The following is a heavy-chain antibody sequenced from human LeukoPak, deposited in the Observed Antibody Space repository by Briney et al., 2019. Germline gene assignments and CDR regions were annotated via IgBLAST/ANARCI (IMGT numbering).Heavy chain of an antibody. CDR2: IFYLGST. V-gene: IGHV4-30-4*02. D-gene: IGHD6-19*01. Sequence: SETLSPTCTVSGGSISSGNFYWSWIRQPPGKGLEWIGYIFYLGSTYYNLSLKSRVTMSVDTSKNQFSLKLSSVTAADTAVYYCARDGGSGWYGYWGQGTLVTVSS. CDR1: GGSISSGNFY. CDR3: ARDGGSGWYGY. J-gene: IGHJ4*02.